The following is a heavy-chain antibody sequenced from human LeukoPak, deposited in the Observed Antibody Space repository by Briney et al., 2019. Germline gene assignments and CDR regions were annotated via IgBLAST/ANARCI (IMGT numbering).Heavy chain of an antibody. CDR2: ISGSGDYT. CDR3: AKTPGGSSWPDSFDI. Sequence: ETLSLTCAVYGGSFSGYYCSWIRQAPGKGREWVSAISGSGDYTYYADSVKGRFTISRDNSKNTLYLQMNSLRAEYTAINYSAKTPGGSSWPDSFDIWGQGTMVTVSS. CDR1: GGSFSGYY. V-gene: IGHV3-23*01. D-gene: IGHD6-13*01. J-gene: IGHJ3*02.